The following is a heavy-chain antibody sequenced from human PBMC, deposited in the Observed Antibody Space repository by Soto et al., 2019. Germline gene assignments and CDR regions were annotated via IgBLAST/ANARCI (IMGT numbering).Heavy chain of an antibody. CDR3: VRDMPYYDLWNGYSGIFDS. CDR2: ISGSGFKK. D-gene: IGHD3-3*01. CDR1: GFIFENFG. V-gene: IGHV3-23*01. J-gene: IGHJ4*02. Sequence: VVLLESGGGLEQPGGSLRLSCAASGFIFENFGMSWVRQAPGKGLEWISSISGSGFKKYYADSVKGRFTISRDNSKSTVYLELNNLSAEDTALYYCVRDMPYYDLWNGYSGIFDSWGQGTLVTVSS.